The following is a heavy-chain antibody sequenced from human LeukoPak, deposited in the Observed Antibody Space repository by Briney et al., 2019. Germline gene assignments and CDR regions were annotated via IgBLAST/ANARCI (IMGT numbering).Heavy chain of an antibody. Sequence: PGGSLRLSCAASGFMFSSNWMSWVRLAPGKGLEWVSVIYSGGSTYYADSVKGRFTISRDNSKNTLYLQMNSLRAEDTAVYYCARGVYYYDSSGYYSPAYYFDYWGQGTLVTVSS. V-gene: IGHV3-53*01. CDR1: GFMFSSNW. CDR2: IYSGGST. J-gene: IGHJ4*02. D-gene: IGHD3-22*01. CDR3: ARGVYYYDSSGYYSPAYYFDY.